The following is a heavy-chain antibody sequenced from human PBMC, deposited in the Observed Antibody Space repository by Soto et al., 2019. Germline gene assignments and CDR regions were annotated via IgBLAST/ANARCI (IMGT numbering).Heavy chain of an antibody. CDR1: GGSISNYF. V-gene: IGHV4-4*07. Sequence: PSETLSLTCTVSGGSISNYFCHWIRQPAGKGLEWIGRIDNSGSTNYNPSLKSRITMSADTSRNQFSLKLNSVTAADTAVYYCARGGQDFWSGPFDYWGQGALVTVSS. CDR3: ARGGQDFWSGPFDY. CDR2: IDNSGST. D-gene: IGHD3-3*01. J-gene: IGHJ4*02.